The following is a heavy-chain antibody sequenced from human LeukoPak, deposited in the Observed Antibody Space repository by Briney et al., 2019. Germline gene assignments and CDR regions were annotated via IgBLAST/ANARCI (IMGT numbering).Heavy chain of an antibody. CDR2: IYYSGST. CDR3: ARGLLDGYTHPAAFDI. V-gene: IGHV4-59*01. J-gene: IGHJ3*02. CDR1: GGSISSYY. Sequence: SETLSLTCTVSGGSISSYYWSWIRQPPGKGLEWIGYIYYSGSTNYNPSLKSRVTISIDTSKNQFSLKLSSVTAADTAAYYCARGLLDGYTHPAAFDIWGQGTMVTVSS. D-gene: IGHD5-24*01.